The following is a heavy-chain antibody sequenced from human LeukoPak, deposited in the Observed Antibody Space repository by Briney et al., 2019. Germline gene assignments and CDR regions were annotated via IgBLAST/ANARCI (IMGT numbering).Heavy chain of an antibody. D-gene: IGHD6-19*01. CDR2: IYYSGSI. CDR1: GGSISSSSYY. CDR3: ARPSIAVAGTWAGYFDY. J-gene: IGHJ4*02. Sequence: SETLSLTCTVSGGSISSSSYYWGWIRQPPGKGLEWIGSIYYSGSIYYNPSLKSRVTISVDTSKNQFSLKLSSVTAADTAVYYCARPSIAVAGTWAGYFDYWGQGTLVTVSS. V-gene: IGHV4-39*01.